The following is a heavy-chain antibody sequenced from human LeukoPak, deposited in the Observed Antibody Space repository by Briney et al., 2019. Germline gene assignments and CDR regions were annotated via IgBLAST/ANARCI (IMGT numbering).Heavy chain of an antibody. CDR2: ISHDGTNK. Sequence: GGFLRLSCAASGFTFSSYTMNWVRQAPGKGLEGVALISHDGTNKNHADSVKGRFTISRDNSNNTLYLQMSSLRPEDTAVYYCARGPGALDYWGQGALVTVSS. CDR1: GFTFSSYT. V-gene: IGHV3-30*04. D-gene: IGHD2-2*01. J-gene: IGHJ4*02. CDR3: ARGPGALDY.